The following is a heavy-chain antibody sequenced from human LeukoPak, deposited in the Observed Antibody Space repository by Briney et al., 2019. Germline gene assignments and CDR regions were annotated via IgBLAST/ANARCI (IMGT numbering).Heavy chain of an antibody. CDR3: ARDPHYPVGAL. Sequence: ASVKVSCKSSGYTLNGYYMHWVRQAPGQGLEWMGWINPNNGGTKYAQNFQGRVTMTRDTSISTAYMELSRLTSDDTAVYYCARDPHYPVGALWGQGTMVTVSS. J-gene: IGHJ3*01. D-gene: IGHD1-26*01. CDR1: GYTLNGYY. V-gene: IGHV1-2*02. CDR2: INPNNGGT.